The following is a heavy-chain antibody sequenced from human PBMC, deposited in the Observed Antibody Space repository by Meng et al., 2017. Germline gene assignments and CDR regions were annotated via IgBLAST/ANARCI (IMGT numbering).Heavy chain of an antibody. Sequence: LQTWGAGLLKPSETLSLTCAVYGGSFSGYYWSWIRQPPGKGLEWIGEINHSGSTNYNPSLKSRVTISVDTSKNQFSLKLSSVTAADTAVYYCARRGIAARPFYYWGQGTLVTVSS. CDR2: INHSGST. D-gene: IGHD6-6*01. CDR3: ARRGIAARPFYY. CDR1: GGSFSGYY. J-gene: IGHJ4*02. V-gene: IGHV4-34*01.